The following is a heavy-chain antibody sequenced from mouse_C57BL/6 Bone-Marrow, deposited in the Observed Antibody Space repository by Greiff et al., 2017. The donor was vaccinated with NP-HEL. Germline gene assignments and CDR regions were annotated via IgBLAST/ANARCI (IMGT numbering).Heavy chain of an antibody. CDR1: GFTFSDFY. V-gene: IGHV7-1*01. CDR3: ARDRPPGYFDV. J-gene: IGHJ1*03. CDR2: SRNKANDYTT. Sequence: EVNVVESGGGLVQSGRSLRLSCATSGFTFSDFYMEWVRQAPGKGLEWIAASRNKANDYTTEYSASVKGRFIVSRDTSQSILYLQMNALRAEDTAIYYCARDRPPGYFDVWGTGTTVTVSS.